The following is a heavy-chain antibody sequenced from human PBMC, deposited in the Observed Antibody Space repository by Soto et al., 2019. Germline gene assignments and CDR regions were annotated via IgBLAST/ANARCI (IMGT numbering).Heavy chain of an antibody. D-gene: IGHD5-12*01. CDR2: IYPGDSDN. J-gene: IGHJ4*02. CDR1: GYNFNTCW. CDR3: ATSTVSYVDIVSSTTRGYFDH. Sequence: LKISCEGSGYNFNTCWIGWVRQMPGKGLEWMAHIYPGDSDNRYSPSPEGQVTLSVDRSIRTAYLQWSSLKASDTAIYYCATSTVSYVDIVSSTTRGYFDHWGQGTLVTVSS. V-gene: IGHV5-51*01.